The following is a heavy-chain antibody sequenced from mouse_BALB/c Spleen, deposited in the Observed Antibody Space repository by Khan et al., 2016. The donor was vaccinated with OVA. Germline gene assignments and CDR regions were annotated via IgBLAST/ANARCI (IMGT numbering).Heavy chain of an antibody. CDR2: ISYSGVT. Sequence: EVKLLESGPGLVKPSQSLSLTCTVTGYSITSGYAWNWIRQFPGNKLEWMGYISYSGVTSYTPSLKSRISITRDTSKNQFFLQLNSVTPEDTSTYYWARGNYCGYCFDYWGQGTTLTVSS. D-gene: IGHD1-1*01. CDR1: GYSITSGYA. J-gene: IGHJ2*01. CDR3: ARGNYCGYCFDY. V-gene: IGHV3-2*02.